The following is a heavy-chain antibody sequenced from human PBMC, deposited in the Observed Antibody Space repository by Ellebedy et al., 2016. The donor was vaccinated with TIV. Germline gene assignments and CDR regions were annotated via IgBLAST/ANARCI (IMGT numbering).Heavy chain of an antibody. CDR3: ASGTYSPVDFDL. V-gene: IGHV3-21*01. CDR2: ISRTSSYI. Sequence: GESLKISCAASGFTFSTYTVNWVRQAPGKGLEWVSSISRTSSYIYYADSVQGRFTVSRDNAKNSLYLQMNSLRDEDTAVYDWASGTYSPVDFDLWGQGTLVTVSS. CDR1: GFTFSTYT. D-gene: IGHD1-26*01. J-gene: IGHJ4*02.